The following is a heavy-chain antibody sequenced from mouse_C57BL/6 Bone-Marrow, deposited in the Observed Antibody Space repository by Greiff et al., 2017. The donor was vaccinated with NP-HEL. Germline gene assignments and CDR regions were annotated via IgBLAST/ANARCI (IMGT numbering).Heavy chain of an antibody. V-gene: IGHV5-6*01. CDR2: ISSGGSYT. CDR3: ARSNCSTYFDY. CDR1: GFTFSSYG. D-gene: IGHD4-1*01. J-gene: IGHJ2*01. Sequence: EVKLLESGGDLVKPGGSLKLSCAASGFTFSSYGMSWVRQTPDKRLEWVATISSGGSYTYYPDNVKGRFTISRDNAKNTLYLQMSSLKSEDTAMYYCARSNCSTYFDYWGQGTTLTVSS.